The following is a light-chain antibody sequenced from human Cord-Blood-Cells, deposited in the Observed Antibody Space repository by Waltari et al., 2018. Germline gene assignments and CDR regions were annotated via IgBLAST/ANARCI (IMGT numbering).Light chain of an antibody. CDR1: SSDVGGYNY. CDR2: DVS. J-gene: IGLJ2*01. CDR3: SSYTSSSTLV. Sequence: QSALTQPASVSGSPGQSITISCTGTSSDVGGYNYVSWYQQHPGKAPKLMIYDVSNRPAGVSNRFSGSKSVNTDSLTISGLQAEDEADYYCSSYTSSSTLVFGGGTKLTVL. V-gene: IGLV2-14*01.